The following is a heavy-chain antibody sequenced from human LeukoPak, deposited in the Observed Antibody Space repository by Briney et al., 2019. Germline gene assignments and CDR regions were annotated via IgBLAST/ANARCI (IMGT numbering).Heavy chain of an antibody. V-gene: IGHV3-74*01. CDR1: GLTFSSHW. CDR2: ITNDGSST. D-gene: IGHD2-15*01. CDR3: ARQHCSGGDCYFFD. Sequence: PGGSLRLSCAASGLTFSSHWMHWVRQAPGKGLVWVSRITNDGSSTTYADSVKGRFTISRDNAKNMLYLQVNSLRAEDTAVYYCARQHCSGGDCYFFDWGQGTLVTVSS. J-gene: IGHJ4*02.